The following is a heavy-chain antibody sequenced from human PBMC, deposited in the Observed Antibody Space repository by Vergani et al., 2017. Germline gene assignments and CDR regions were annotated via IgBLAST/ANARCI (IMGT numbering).Heavy chain of an antibody. CDR1: GGSISSSSYY. V-gene: IGHV4-39*07. J-gene: IGHJ5*02. CDR3: AREGPSSSWYWFDP. D-gene: IGHD6-13*01. CDR2: IYTSGST. Sequence: QLQLQESGPGLVKPSETLSLTCTVSGGSISSSSYYWGWIRQPPGKGLEWIGGIYTSGSTNYNPSLKSRVTISVDTSKNQFSLKLSSVTAADTAVYYCAREGPSSSWYWFDPWGQGTLVTVSS.